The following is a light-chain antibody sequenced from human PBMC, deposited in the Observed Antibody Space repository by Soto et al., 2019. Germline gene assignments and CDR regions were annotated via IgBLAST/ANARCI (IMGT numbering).Light chain of an antibody. CDR1: QDISNY. V-gene: IGKV1-33*01. CDR3: QQYDNLSQRT. CDR2: DAS. J-gene: IGKJ4*01. Sequence: IQMTQSPSSLSASVGDRVTITCQASQDISNYLVWYQQKPGKAPKLLIYDASTFETGVPSRFFGGRSATDVTITIISRQPEEIFTYYCQQYDNLSQRTFGGGTKVEVK.